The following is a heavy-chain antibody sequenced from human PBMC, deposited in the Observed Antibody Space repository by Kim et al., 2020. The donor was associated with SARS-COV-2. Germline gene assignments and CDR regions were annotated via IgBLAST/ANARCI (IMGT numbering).Heavy chain of an antibody. CDR1: GYTFTSYD. CDR3: ARGFRAAAGPFYYYYYMDV. CDR2: MNPNSGNT. V-gene: IGHV1-8*01. Sequence: ASVKVSCKASGYTFTSYDINWVRQATGQGLEWMGWMNPNSGNTGYAQKFQGRVTMTRNTSISTAYMELSSLRSEDTAVYYCARGFRAAAGPFYYYYYMDVWGKGTTGTVSS. D-gene: IGHD6-13*01. J-gene: IGHJ6*03.